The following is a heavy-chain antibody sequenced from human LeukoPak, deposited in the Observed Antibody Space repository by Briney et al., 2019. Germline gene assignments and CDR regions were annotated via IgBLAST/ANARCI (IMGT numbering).Heavy chain of an antibody. CDR2: IYPSGNT. CDR3: ARDGQWLVPDY. CDR1: GGSFSSDGYS. J-gene: IGHJ4*02. Sequence: SETLSLTCAVSGGSFSSDGYSWNWIRQPPGKGLEWIGYIYPSGNTYYNPSLKSRVTISIDRSKNQFSLNLSSVTAADTAVYYCARDGQWLVPDYWGQGTLVTVSS. V-gene: IGHV4-30-2*01. D-gene: IGHD6-19*01.